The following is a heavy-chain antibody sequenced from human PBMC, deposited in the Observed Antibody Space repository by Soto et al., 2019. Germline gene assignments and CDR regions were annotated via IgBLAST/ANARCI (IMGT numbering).Heavy chain of an antibody. J-gene: IGHJ4*02. CDR3: AQRPRGYSYHFEY. D-gene: IGHD5-18*01. Sequence: QITLKESGPTLVKPTQTLTLTCTFSGFSLSTRGVGVGWFRQPPGKALEWLALIYWDDDEGYSPSLKSRLTITKDTSKNQVVLTKSNMESVDTATYYCAQRPRGYSYHFEYWGQGTLVTVSS. V-gene: IGHV2-5*02. CDR1: GFSLSTRGVG. CDR2: IYWDDDE.